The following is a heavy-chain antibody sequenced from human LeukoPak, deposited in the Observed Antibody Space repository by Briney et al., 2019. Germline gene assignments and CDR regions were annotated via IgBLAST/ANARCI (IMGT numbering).Heavy chain of an antibody. Sequence: ASVTVSCTASGYTLTSYDINWVRQATGQGLEWMGWMNPNSGNTGYAQKFQGRVTMTRDTSTNTAYMELSSLRSEDTAVYYCVRRGVLWFGELWREYYFDYWGQGTLVTVSS. D-gene: IGHD3-10*01. CDR2: MNPNSGNT. CDR1: GYTLTSYD. CDR3: VRRGVLWFGELWREYYFDY. V-gene: IGHV1-8*01. J-gene: IGHJ4*02.